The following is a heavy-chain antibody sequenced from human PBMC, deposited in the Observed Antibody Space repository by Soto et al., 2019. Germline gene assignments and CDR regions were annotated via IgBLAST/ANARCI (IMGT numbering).Heavy chain of an antibody. J-gene: IGHJ3*02. CDR2: IYYSGST. Sequence: SETLSLTCTVSGGSISSSSYYWGWIRQPPGKGLEWIGSIYYSGSTYYNPSLKSRVTISVDTSKNQFSLKLSSVTAADTAVYYCARRVLPPVARDAFDIWGQGTMVTVSS. V-gene: IGHV4-39*01. CDR1: GGSISSSSYY. CDR3: ARRVLPPVARDAFDI.